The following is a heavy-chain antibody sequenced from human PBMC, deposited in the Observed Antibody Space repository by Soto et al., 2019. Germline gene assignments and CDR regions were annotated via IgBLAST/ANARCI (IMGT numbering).Heavy chain of an antibody. CDR1: GGSISSGGYY. Sequence: SETLSLTCTVSGGSISSGGYYWSWIRQHPGKGLEWIGNTYFSGKTYNNPSPKSRVTISVDTSKNQFSLKLSSVTAADTAVYYCARGSRRIIPITYAPHFDYWGQGTLVNVSS. CDR3: ARGSRRIIPITYAPHFDY. V-gene: IGHV4-39*07. CDR2: TYFSGKT. J-gene: IGHJ4*02. D-gene: IGHD2-15*01.